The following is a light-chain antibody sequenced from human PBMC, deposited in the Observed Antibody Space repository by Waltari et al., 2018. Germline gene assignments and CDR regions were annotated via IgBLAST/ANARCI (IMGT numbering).Light chain of an antibody. CDR2: YDS. J-gene: IGLJ1*01. CDR3: QVWDANNEPGV. CDR1: NIETKS. Sequence: SYVLTQPPSVSVAPGETARLTCGGNNIETKSVQWYQQKPGQAPVLVISYDSDRPSGIPERFSGSNSGNTATLTISRVEAGDEADYYCQVWDANNEPGVFGTGTEVTVL. V-gene: IGLV3-21*04.